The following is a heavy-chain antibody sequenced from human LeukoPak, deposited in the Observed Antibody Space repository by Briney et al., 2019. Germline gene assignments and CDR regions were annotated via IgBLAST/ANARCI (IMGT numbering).Heavy chain of an antibody. J-gene: IGHJ3*02. CDR3: ASPYGDSPPDDAFDI. CDR2: IDPNSGGT. CDR1: GYTFTGYY. D-gene: IGHD4-17*01. Sequence: ASVKVSCKASGYTFTGYYMHWVRQAPGQGLERMGWIDPNSGGTNYAQKFQGRVTMTRDTSISTAYMELSRLRSDDTAVYSCASPYGDSPPDDAFDIWRQGPMVTVPS. V-gene: IGHV1-2*02.